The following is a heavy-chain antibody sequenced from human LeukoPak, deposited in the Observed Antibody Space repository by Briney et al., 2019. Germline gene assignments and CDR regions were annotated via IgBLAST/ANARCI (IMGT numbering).Heavy chain of an antibody. J-gene: IGHJ4*02. CDR3: ARHIDWKFDY. V-gene: IGHV3-7*01. Sequence: GGSLRLSCAPSGFTFSTYWMTWVRQAPGKGLEWVANIKQDGSEEYYVDSVKGRFTISKDNAKNSLYLQMNSLRVEDTAVYYCARHIDWKFDYWGQGPLVTVSS. CDR2: IKQDGSEE. CDR1: GFTFSTYW. D-gene: IGHD1-1*01.